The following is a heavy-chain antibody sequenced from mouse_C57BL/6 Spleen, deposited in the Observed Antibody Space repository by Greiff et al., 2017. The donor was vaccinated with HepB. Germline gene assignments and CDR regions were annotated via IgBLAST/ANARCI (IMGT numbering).Heavy chain of an antibody. CDR2: ISSGSSTI. V-gene: IGHV5-17*01. CDR1: GFTFSDYG. CDR3: ARSRTGSWFDY. J-gene: IGHJ3*01. D-gene: IGHD4-1*01. Sequence: EVMLVESGGGLVKPGGSLKLSCAASGFTFSDYGMHWVRQAPEKGLEWVAYISSGSSTIYYADTVKGRFTISRDNAKNTLFLQRTSLRSEDTAMYYCARSRTGSWFDYWGQGTLVTVSA.